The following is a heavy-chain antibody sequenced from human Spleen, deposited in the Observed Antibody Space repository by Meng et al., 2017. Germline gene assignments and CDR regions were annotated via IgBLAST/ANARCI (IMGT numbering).Heavy chain of an antibody. CDR2: IYYSGST. CDR1: GGSISSSSYY. D-gene: IGHD3-9*01. V-gene: IGHV4-39*07. CDR3: ARGRYLGFLTGYSFYFDN. J-gene: IGHJ4*02. Sequence: SETLSLTRTVSGGSISSSSYYWGWIRQPPGKGLEWIGSIYYSGSTYYNPSLKSRVTISVDTSKNQYSLKLSSVTAADTAVYYCARGRYLGFLTGYSFYFDNWGQGTLVTVSS.